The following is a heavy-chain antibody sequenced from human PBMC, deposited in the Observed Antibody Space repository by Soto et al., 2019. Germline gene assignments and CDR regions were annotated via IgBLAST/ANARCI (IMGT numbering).Heavy chain of an antibody. D-gene: IGHD2-2*02. CDR2: ISGSGGST. CDR1: GFTFSSYA. CDR3: AKGEVPAAIPYARYYYYGMDV. V-gene: IGHV3-23*01. Sequence: GGSLRLSCAASGFTFSSYAMSWVRQAPGKGLEWVSAISGSGGSTYYADSVKGRFTISRDNSKNTLYLQMNSLRAEDTAVYYCAKGEVPAAIPYARYYYYGMDVWGQGTTVTVSS. J-gene: IGHJ6*02.